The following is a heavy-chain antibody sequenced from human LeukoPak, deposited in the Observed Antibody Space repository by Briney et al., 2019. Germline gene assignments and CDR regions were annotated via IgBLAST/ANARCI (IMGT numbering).Heavy chain of an antibody. D-gene: IGHD6-13*01. CDR1: GFTFSSYS. CDR3: ARDWIAAAGTFGLFDP. Sequence: SGGSLRLSCAASGFTFSSYSMNWVRQAPGKGLEWVSSISSSSSYIYYADSVKGRFTISRDNAKNSLYLQMNSLRAEDTAVYYCARDWIAAAGTFGLFDPWGQGTLVTVSS. V-gene: IGHV3-21*01. J-gene: IGHJ5*02. CDR2: ISSSSSYI.